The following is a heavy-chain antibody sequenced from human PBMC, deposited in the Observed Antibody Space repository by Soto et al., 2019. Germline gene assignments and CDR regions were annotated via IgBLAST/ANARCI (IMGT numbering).Heavy chain of an antibody. CDR1: GFTFSSYG. V-gene: IGHV3-30*03. CDR3: ATYSSSWYSGYYYYGMDV. Sequence: QVQLVESGGGVVQPGRSLRLSCAASGFTFSSYGMHWVRQAPGKGLEWVAAISYDGSNKYYADSVKGRFTISRDNSKNTLYLQMNSLRAEDTAVYYCATYSSSWYSGYYYYGMDVWGQGTTVTVSS. CDR2: ISYDGSNK. D-gene: IGHD6-13*01. J-gene: IGHJ6*02.